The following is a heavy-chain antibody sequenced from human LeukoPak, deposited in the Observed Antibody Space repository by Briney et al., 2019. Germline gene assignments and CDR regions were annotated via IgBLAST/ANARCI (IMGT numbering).Heavy chain of an antibody. J-gene: IGHJ4*02. CDR3: ARSLHISAPFDV. V-gene: IGHV4-39*01. CDR1: GGSISSSSYY. Sequence: SETLSLTCTVSGGSISSSSYYWGWIRQPPGKGLEWIGNIYYSGSTYYNPSLKSRITISVDTSKNQFSLKLSSVTAADTAVYFCARSLHISAPFDVWGQGILVTVSS. D-gene: IGHD2-21*01. CDR2: IYYSGST.